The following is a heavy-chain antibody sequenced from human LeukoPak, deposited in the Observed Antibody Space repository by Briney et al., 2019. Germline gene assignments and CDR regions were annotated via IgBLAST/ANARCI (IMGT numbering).Heavy chain of an antibody. V-gene: IGHV3-23*01. J-gene: IGHJ4*02. CDR2: ISGSGGST. D-gene: IGHD6-13*01. Sequence: PGGSLRLSCAASRFTFSTYAMSWVRQAPGKGLEWVSAISGSGGSTYYADSVKGRFTISRGNSKNTLYLQMNSLRAEDTAVYYCAKGYSSSWYYYDYWGQGTLVTVSS. CDR1: RFTFSTYA. CDR3: AKGYSSSWYYYDY.